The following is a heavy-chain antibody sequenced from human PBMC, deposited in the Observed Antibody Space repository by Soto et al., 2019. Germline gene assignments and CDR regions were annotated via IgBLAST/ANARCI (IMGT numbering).Heavy chain of an antibody. J-gene: IGHJ4*02. CDR2: IIPIFGTA. CDR3: ARGGVSSYGYSACDY. Sequence: QVQLVQSGAEVKKPGSSVKVSCKASGGTFSSYAISWVRQAPGQGLEWMGGIIPIFGTANYAQQFQGRVTITGDESTSTAYMELSSLRADDTAVYYCARGGVSSYGYSACDYWGQGTLVTVSS. D-gene: IGHD5-18*01. CDR1: GGTFSSYA. V-gene: IGHV1-69*01.